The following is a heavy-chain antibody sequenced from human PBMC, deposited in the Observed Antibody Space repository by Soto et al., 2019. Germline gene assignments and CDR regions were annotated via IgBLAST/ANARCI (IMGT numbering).Heavy chain of an antibody. J-gene: IGHJ6*02. CDR2: ISYDGSNK. CDR1: GFTFSSYG. V-gene: IGHV3-30*18. D-gene: IGHD3-16*01. Sequence: QVQLVESGGGVVQPGRSLRLSCAASGFTFSSYGMHWVRQAPGKGLEWVAVISYDGSNKYYADSVQGRFTISRDNSKNTLYLQMNSLRAEDTAVYYCAKVSYVSGSSYGMDVWGQGTTVTVSS. CDR3: AKVSYVSGSSYGMDV.